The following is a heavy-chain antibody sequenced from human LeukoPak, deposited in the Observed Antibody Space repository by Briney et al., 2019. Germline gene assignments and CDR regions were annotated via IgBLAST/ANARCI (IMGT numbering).Heavy chain of an antibody. D-gene: IGHD3-10*01. J-gene: IGHJ4*02. V-gene: IGHV1-24*01. CDR3: VTDLGRSYSYFAI. Sequence: ASVKVSCRISGYSLRVLSIHWVRQAPGEGLEWMGGIDPQDGETIYAQSFKGRVTITEDTSTDTGYMELRSLRSDDTAVYYCVTDLGRSYSYFAIWAQGTLVIVSS. CDR1: GYSLRVLS. CDR2: IDPQDGET.